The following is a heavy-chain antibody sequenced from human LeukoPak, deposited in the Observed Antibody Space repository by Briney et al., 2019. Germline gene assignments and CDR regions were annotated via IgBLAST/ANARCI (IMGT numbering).Heavy chain of an antibody. J-gene: IGHJ4*02. D-gene: IGHD3-22*01. Sequence: GGSLRLSCAASGFIFSNSWMNWVRQAPGKGLEWVANINQDGSDQYYVDSVKGRFTISRDNAKNSLYLQMNSLRAEDTAVYYCARDSSGSVDYWGQGTLVTVSS. V-gene: IGHV3-7*01. CDR2: INQDGSDQ. CDR3: ARDSSGSVDY. CDR1: GFIFSNSW.